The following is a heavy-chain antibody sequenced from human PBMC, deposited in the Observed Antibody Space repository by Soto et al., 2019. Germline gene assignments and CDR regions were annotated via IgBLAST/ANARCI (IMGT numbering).Heavy chain of an antibody. CDR3: ARDHYYDSSGYLRVGMDV. J-gene: IGHJ6*02. V-gene: IGHV5-51*01. CDR2: IYPGDSDT. Sequence: PGESLKISCKGSGYSFTSYWIGWVRQMPGKGLEWMGIIYPGDSDTRYSPSFQGQVTISADKSISTAYLQWGSPKASDTAMYYCARDHYYDSSGYLRVGMDVWGQGTTVTVSS. D-gene: IGHD3-22*01. CDR1: GYSFTSYW.